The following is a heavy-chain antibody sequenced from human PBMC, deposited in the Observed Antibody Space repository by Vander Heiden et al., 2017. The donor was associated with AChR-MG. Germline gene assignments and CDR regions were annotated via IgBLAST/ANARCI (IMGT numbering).Heavy chain of an antibody. CDR1: GGSFSGYY. CDR2: INHSGST. Sequence: QVQPQQCGAGLPKPPETLSPTCAAYGGSFSGYYWSWIRQPPGKGLEWIGEINHSGSTNYNPSLKSRVTISVDTSKNQFSLKLSSVTAADTAVYYCARAVLQPFDYWGQGTLVTVSS. CDR3: ARAVLQPFDY. J-gene: IGHJ4*02. V-gene: IGHV4-34*01. D-gene: IGHD2-15*01.